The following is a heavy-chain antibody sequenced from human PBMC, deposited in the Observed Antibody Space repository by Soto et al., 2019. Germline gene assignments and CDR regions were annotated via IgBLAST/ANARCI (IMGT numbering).Heavy chain of an antibody. CDR3: ARDRGLPRYYYGMDV. D-gene: IGHD3-10*01. J-gene: IGHJ6*02. CDR2: ISSSGSTI. Sequence: EVQLVESGGGLVQPGGSLRLSCAASGFTFSSYEMNWVRQAPGKGLEWVSYISSSGSTIYYADSVKGRFTISRDNAKNSLYLQMNSLRAEDTAVYYCARDRGLPRYYYGMDVWGQGTTVTVSS. V-gene: IGHV3-48*03. CDR1: GFTFSSYE.